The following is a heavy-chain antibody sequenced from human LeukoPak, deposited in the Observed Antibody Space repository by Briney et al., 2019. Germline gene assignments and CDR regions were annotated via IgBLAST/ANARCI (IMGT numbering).Heavy chain of an antibody. CDR3: ARVSYDFWSGYLTSGDNWFDP. Sequence: GASVKVSCKASGGTFSSYAISWVRHAPGQGLEWMGGIIPIFGTANYAQKFQGRVTITTDESTSTAYMELSSLRSEDTAVYCCARVSYDFWSGYLTSGDNWFDPWGQGTLVTVSS. V-gene: IGHV1-69*05. J-gene: IGHJ5*02. CDR2: IIPIFGTA. D-gene: IGHD3-3*01. CDR1: GGTFSSYA.